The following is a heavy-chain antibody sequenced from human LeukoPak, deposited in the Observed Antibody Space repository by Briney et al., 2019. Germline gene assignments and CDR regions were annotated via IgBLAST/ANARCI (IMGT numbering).Heavy chain of an antibody. D-gene: IGHD6-19*01. J-gene: IGHJ6*03. Sequence: SQTLSLTCAISGDSVSSNSAAWNWIRQSPSRGLEWLGRTYYRYKWYNDYAVSVKSRITINPDTSKNQFSLQLNSVTPEDTAVYYCARGYSSGWRVGYYYYMDVWGKGTTVTVSS. CDR3: ARGYSSGWRVGYYYYMDV. CDR2: TYYRYKWYN. V-gene: IGHV6-1*01. CDR1: GDSVSSNSAA.